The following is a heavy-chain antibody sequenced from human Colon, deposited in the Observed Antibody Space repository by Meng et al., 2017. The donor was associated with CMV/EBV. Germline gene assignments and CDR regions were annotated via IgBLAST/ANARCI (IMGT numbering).Heavy chain of an antibody. V-gene: IGHV3-48*03. CDR3: ARDKVVVVPAPLFGMDV. Sequence: GGSLRLSCVGSGFTSSTYEMNWVRQAPGKGLEWIAYIGSGGYNIYYADSVKGRFTISRDNAENSMYLQMNSLRAEDAAVYYCARDKVVVVPAPLFGMDVWGQGTTVTVSS. D-gene: IGHD2-2*01. J-gene: IGHJ6*02. CDR1: GFTSSTYE. CDR2: IGSGGYNI.